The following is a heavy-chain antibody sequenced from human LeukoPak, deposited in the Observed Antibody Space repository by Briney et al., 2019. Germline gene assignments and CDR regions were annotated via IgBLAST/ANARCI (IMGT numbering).Heavy chain of an antibody. D-gene: IGHD1-26*01. CDR1: GFTFKDYG. Sequence: RSGGSLRLSCAANGFTFKDYGMRWVRQPPGKCLEWVSSINWNGGGTDYADPVKGRFTISRDNAKNSLYLQLSSLRPEDTALYYCAKHMRATNTYSFFGLDVWGQGTTVTVSS. CDR2: INWNGGGT. V-gene: IGHV3-20*04. CDR3: AKHMRATNTYSFFGLDV. J-gene: IGHJ6*02.